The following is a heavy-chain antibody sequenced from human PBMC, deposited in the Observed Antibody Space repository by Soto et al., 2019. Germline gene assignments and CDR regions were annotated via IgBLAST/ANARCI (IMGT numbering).Heavy chain of an antibody. D-gene: IGHD6-13*01. Sequence: QVQLVESGGGVVQPGRSLRLSCAASGFTFSSYGTHWVRQAPGKGLEWVAVISSDGSYKYYADSVKGRFTISRDNSKNALYLQMSSLRAEETAVYYWAKMAEADKTPHWYPDLWGGGSLVTVSS. CDR3: AKMAEADKTPHWYPDL. CDR2: ISSDGSYK. J-gene: IGHJ2*01. V-gene: IGHV3-30*18. CDR1: GFTFSSYG.